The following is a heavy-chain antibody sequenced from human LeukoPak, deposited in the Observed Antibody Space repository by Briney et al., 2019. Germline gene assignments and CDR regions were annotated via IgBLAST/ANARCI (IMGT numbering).Heavy chain of an antibody. J-gene: IGHJ4*02. V-gene: IGHV3-23*01. CDR1: GFNFNMYS. Sequence: GGSLRFSCAASGFNFNMYSMHWVRQAPGKGLQWVSAISGGVTYYADSVKGRFTISRDNSKNTLYLQMNSLRAEDTAVYYCAKDRGDGFDYWGQGTLVTVSS. D-gene: IGHD3-10*01. CDR3: AKDRGDGFDY. CDR2: ISGGVT.